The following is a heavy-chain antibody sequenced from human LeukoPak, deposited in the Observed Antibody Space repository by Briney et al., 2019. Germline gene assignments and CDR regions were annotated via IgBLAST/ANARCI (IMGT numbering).Heavy chain of an antibody. CDR3: AKEFGEGYGDDYYYYGMDV. CDR1: GFTFDDYA. Sequence: SLRLSCAASGFTFDDYAMHWVRQAPGKGLEWVSGISWNSGSIGYADSVKGRFTISRDNAKNSLYLQMNSLRAEDTALYYCAKEFGEGYGDDYYYYGMDVWGQGTTVTVSS. J-gene: IGHJ6*02. CDR2: ISWNSGSI. D-gene: IGHD4-17*01. V-gene: IGHV3-9*01.